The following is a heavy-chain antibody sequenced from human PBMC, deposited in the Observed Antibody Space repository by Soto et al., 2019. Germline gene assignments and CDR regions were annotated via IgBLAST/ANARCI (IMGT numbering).Heavy chain of an antibody. J-gene: IGHJ5*02. V-gene: IGHV1-3*01. D-gene: IGHD2-21*02. CDR1: GYTFTSYA. CDR2: INAGNGNT. Sequence: QVQLVQSGAEVKKPGASVKVSCKASGYTFTSYAMHWVRQAPGQRLEWMGWINAGNGNTKYSQKFQGRVTITRDTSASTAYMELSSLRSEDTAVYYCARVFRGGDADWFDPWGQGTLVTVSS. CDR3: ARVFRGGDADWFDP.